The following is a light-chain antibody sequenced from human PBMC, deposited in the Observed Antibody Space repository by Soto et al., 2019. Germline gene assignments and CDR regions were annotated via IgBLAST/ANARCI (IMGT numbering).Light chain of an antibody. CDR3: QSYDSSLTLRV. CDR1: SSNIGAGYD. Sequence: QPVLTQPPSVSGAPGQRVTISCTGSSSNIGAGYDVHWYQQLPGTAPKLLIYANTNRPSGVPDRISGSKSGTSASLAITGLQADDEADYDCQSYDSSLTLRVFGTGTKLTVL. J-gene: IGLJ1*01. V-gene: IGLV1-40*01. CDR2: ANT.